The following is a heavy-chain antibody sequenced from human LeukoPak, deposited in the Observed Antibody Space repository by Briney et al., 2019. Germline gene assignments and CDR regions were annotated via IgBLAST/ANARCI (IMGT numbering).Heavy chain of an antibody. V-gene: IGHV4-39*01. CDR3: AGGGGIAAAYDY. Sequence: PSETLSLTCTVSGGSISSSSYYWGWIRQPPGKGLEWIGSIYYSGSTYYNPSLKSRVTISVDTSKNQFSLKLSSVTAADTAVYYCAGGGGIAAAYDYWGQGTLVTVSS. J-gene: IGHJ4*02. D-gene: IGHD6-13*01. CDR1: GGSISSSSYY. CDR2: IYYSGST.